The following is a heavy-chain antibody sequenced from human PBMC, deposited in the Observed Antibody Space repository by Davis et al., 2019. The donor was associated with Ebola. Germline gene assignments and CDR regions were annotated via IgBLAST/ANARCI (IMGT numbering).Heavy chain of an antibody. J-gene: IGHJ4*02. CDR3: AKERYYGSGSYPGNDY. V-gene: IGHV3-30*18. CDR1: GFTFSSYG. CDR2: ISYDGSNK. Sequence: GGSLRLSCAASGFTFSSYGMHWVRQAPGKGLEWVAVISYDGSNKYYADSVKGRFTISRDNSKNTLYLQMNSLRAEDTAVYYCAKERYYGSGSYPGNDYWGQGTLVTVSS. D-gene: IGHD3-10*01.